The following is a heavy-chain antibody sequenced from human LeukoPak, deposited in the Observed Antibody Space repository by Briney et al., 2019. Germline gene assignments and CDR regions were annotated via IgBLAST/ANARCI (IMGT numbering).Heavy chain of an antibody. J-gene: IGHJ4*02. Sequence: GRSLRLSCAASGFTFSSYGMHWVRQAPGKGLEWVAGISYEGSNKYYADSVKGRFTISRDNSKNTLYLQMNSLRAEDTAVYYCASEMPAMMVVKGFDYWGQGTLVSVSS. V-gene: IGHV3-30*03. D-gene: IGHD3-22*01. CDR2: ISYEGSNK. CDR3: ASEMPAMMVVKGFDY. CDR1: GFTFSSYG.